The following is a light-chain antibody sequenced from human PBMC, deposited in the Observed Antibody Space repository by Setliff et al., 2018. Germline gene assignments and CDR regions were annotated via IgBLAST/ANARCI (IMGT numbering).Light chain of an antibody. J-gene: IGLJ2*01. CDR1: SSDIGGYKY. CDR2: EVT. V-gene: IGLV2-14*03. Sequence: QSALTQPPSASGSPGQSVTISCTGTSSDIGGYKYVSWYQQHPGKAPKLMIYEVTKRPSGVSDRFSGSKSGNTASLTISGLQAEDEADYYCLSYTSKSTHALFAGGTKLTVL. CDR3: LSYTSKSTHAL.